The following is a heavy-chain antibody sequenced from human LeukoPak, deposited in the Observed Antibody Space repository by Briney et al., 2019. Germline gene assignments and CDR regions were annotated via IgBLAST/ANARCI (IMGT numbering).Heavy chain of an antibody. D-gene: IGHD2-2*01. CDR2: ISAYNGNT. V-gene: IGHV1-18*01. Sequence: ASVKVSCKASGYTFTSYGISWVRQAPGQGLEWMGWISAYNGNTNYAQKLQGRVTMTTDTSTSTAYMELRSLRSDDTAVYYCARGRPDVVVPAEATNTFYYYYMDVWGKGTTVTVSS. CDR3: ARGRPDVVVPAEATNTFYYYYMDV. J-gene: IGHJ6*03. CDR1: GYTFTSYG.